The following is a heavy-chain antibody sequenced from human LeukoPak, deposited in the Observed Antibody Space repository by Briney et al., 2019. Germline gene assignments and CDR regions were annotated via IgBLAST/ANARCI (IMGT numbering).Heavy chain of an antibody. V-gene: IGHV4-31*03. Sequence: PSETLSLTCTVSGGSISSGGYYWSWIRQHPGKGLEWIGYIYYSGSTYYNPSLKSRVTISVDTSKNQFSLKLSSVTAADTAVYYCASLLRDGYNYFDYWGQGTLVTVSS. CDR2: IYYSGST. CDR3: ASLLRDGYNYFDY. J-gene: IGHJ4*02. D-gene: IGHD5-12*01. CDR1: GGSISSGGYY.